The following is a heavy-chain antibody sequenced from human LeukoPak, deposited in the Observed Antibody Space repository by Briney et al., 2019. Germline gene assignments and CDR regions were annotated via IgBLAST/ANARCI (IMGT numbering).Heavy chain of an antibody. V-gene: IGHV3-64*01. CDR3: AKDSSSVYYYYYGMDV. CDR1: GFTFSSYG. Sequence: GGSLRLSCAASGFTFSSYGMHWVRQAPGKGLEYVSAISNNGGSTYYTNSVKGRFTISRDNSKNTLYLQMGSLRAEDMAVYYCAKDSSSVYYYYYGMDVWGQGTTVTVSS. J-gene: IGHJ6*02. CDR2: ISNNGGST. D-gene: IGHD6-13*01.